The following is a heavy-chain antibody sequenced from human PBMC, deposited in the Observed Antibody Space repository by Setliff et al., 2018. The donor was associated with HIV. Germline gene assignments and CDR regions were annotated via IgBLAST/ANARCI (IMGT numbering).Heavy chain of an antibody. J-gene: IGHJ4*02. CDR3: ARHAPSGELYYFDY. V-gene: IGHV4-39*01. Sequence: SETLSLTCNVSGDSITSSSSSHYWGWIRQPPGKGLEWIGSIYYSGSTYYDPSLQSRVTISVHTSKNHFSLKLSSVTAADTALYYCARHAPSGELYYFDYWGQGTLVTVSS. D-gene: IGHD3-10*01. CDR2: IYYSGST. CDR1: GDSITSSSSSHY.